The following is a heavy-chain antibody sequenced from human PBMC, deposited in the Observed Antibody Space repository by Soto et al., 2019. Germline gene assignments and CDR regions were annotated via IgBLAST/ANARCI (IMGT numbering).Heavy chain of an antibody. CDR1: GGSFSGYY. Sequence: QVQLQQWGAGLLKPSETLSLTFAVYGGSFSGYYWSWIRQPPGKGLEWIGEINHSGSTNYNPSLKSRVTISGDTSKNQFSLKLSSVTAADTAVYYCARGKGSSSDFDYWGQGTLVTVSS. CDR3: ARGKGSSSDFDY. V-gene: IGHV4-34*01. J-gene: IGHJ4*02. D-gene: IGHD6-6*01. CDR2: INHSGST.